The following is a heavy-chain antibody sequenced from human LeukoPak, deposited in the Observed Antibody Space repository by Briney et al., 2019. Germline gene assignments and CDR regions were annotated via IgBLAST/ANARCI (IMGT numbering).Heavy chain of an antibody. CDR2: ISYDGSNK. D-gene: IGHD5-18*01. Sequence: GGSLRLSCAASGFTFSDHYMDWVRQAPGKGLEWVAVISYDGSNKYYADSVKGRFTISRDNSKNTLYLQMNSLRAEDTAVYYCAKDTIQLWLIGNWFDPWGQGTLVTVSS. J-gene: IGHJ5*02. V-gene: IGHV3-30*18. CDR1: GFTFSDHY. CDR3: AKDTIQLWLIGNWFDP.